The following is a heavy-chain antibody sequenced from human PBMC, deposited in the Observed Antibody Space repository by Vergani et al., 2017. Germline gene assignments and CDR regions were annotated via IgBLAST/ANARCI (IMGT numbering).Heavy chain of an antibody. V-gene: IGHV3-66*02. Sequence: EVQLVESGGGLVQPGGSLRLSCAASGFTVSSNYMTWVRQAPGKGLKWVSIIYSVGITDYADSVKGRFTISRDNSDNTLYRQMLSLRPEDTAVYYCVWGRYNSADAFDIWGQGTAVTVSS. CDR3: VWGRYNSADAFDI. CDR2: IYSVGIT. D-gene: IGHD5-24*01. J-gene: IGHJ3*02. CDR1: GFTVSSNY.